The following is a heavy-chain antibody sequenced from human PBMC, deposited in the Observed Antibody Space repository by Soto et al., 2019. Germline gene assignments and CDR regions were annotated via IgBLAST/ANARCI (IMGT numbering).Heavy chain of an antibody. CDR2: ISRGSDYI. J-gene: IGHJ5*02. D-gene: IGHD1-20*01. CDR1: GFSFSDYT. V-gene: IGHV3-21*01. CDR3: AKDSGCVNNACAYDP. Sequence: GGSLRLSCAGSGFSFSDYTMSWVRQAPGKGLEWVSSISRGSDYIFYADTVKGRFTISRDNARNSLYLQMSSLRAEDTAVYYCAKDSGCVNNACAYDPWGQGTLVTVSS.